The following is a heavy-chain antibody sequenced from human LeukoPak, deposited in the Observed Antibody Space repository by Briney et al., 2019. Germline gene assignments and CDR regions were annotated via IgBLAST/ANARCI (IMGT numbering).Heavy chain of an antibody. V-gene: IGHV4-4*07. J-gene: IGHJ2*01. CDR3: ASTSYSSSWYRNWYFDL. CDR2: IYTSGST. CDR1: GGSISSYY. Sequence: PSETLSLTCTVSGGSISSYYWSWIRQPAGKGLEWIGRIYTSGSTNYNPSLKSRVTISVDTSKNQFSLKLSSVTAADTAVYYCASTSYSSSWYRNWYFDLWGRGTLVTVSS. D-gene: IGHD6-13*01.